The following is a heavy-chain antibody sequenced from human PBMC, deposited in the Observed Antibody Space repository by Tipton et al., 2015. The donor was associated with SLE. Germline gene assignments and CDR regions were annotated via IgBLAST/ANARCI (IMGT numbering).Heavy chain of an antibody. CDR3: ARQGSYNHESSGTHGDGFDI. Sequence: VQLVQSGGEVKKSGESLKISCKTSGYSFTNYWIGWVRQMPGKGLEWMGIIYPADSQTRYSPTFQGQVTISGDKSLSTAYLQWSSLKASDTAMYYCARQGSYNHESSGTHGDGFDIWGQGTMVTVSS. CDR1: GYSFTNYW. J-gene: IGHJ3*02. D-gene: IGHD3-22*01. CDR2: IYPADSQT. V-gene: IGHV5-51*01.